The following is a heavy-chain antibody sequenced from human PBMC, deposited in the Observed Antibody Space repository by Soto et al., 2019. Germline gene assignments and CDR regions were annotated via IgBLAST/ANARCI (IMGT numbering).Heavy chain of an antibody. CDR3: AHMGV. Sequence: GEPPRLSCSASRFTCSLYVMSYVRQAPGKALEWVSAISGSGNNTYYADSAKGRFTISRDNSKNTLYLQMTSLRAHDTAVYYCAHMGVWGKGTTVTVSS. CDR1: RFTCSLYV. J-gene: IGHJ6*04. CDR2: ISGSGNNT. V-gene: IGHV3-23*01.